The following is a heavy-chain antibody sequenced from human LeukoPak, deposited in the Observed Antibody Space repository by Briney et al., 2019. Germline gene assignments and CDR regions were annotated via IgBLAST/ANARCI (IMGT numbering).Heavy chain of an antibody. J-gene: IGHJ4*02. D-gene: IGHD3-22*01. V-gene: IGHV1-2*02. CDR3: AGEIYDSSGYPQPDY. CDR1: GYTFTGYY. CDR2: INPNSGGT. Sequence: ASVKVSCKASGYTFTGYYMHWVRQAPGQGLEWMGWINPNSGGTNYAQKFQGRVTMTRDTSISTAYMELSRLRSDDTAVYYCAGEIYDSSGYPQPDYWGQGTLVTVSS.